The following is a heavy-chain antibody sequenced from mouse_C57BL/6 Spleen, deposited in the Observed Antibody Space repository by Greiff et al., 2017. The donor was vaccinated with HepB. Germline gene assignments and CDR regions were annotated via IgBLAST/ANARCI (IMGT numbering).Heavy chain of an antibody. Sequence: VQLQQSGAELVRPGASVTLSCKASGYTFTDYEMHWVKQTPVHGLEWIGAIDPETGGTAYNQKFKGKAILTADKSSSTAYMKLRSLTSEDSAVYYCTRADYGSTHWYFDVWGTGTTVTVSS. CDR3: TRADYGSTHWYFDV. CDR1: GYTFTDYE. CDR2: IDPETGGT. V-gene: IGHV1-15*01. J-gene: IGHJ1*03. D-gene: IGHD1-1*01.